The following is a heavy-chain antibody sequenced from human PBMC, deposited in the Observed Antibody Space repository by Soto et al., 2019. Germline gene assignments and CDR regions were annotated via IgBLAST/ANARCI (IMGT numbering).Heavy chain of an antibody. CDR2: IYYSGST. D-gene: IGHD5-12*01. J-gene: IGHJ3*02. CDR1: GGSISSYY. CDR3: ARWPRRDGYNYAFDI. V-gene: IGHV4-59*01. Sequence: QVQLQESGPGLVKPSETLSLTCTVSGGSISSYYWSWIRQPPGKGLEWIGYIYYSGSTNYNPSLTSRVTISVDTSKNQFSLKLSSVTAADTAVYYCARWPRRDGYNYAFDIWGQGTMVTVSS.